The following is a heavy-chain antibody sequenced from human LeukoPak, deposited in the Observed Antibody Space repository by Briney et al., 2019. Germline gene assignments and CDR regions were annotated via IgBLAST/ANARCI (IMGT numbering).Heavy chain of an antibody. CDR1: GFTFSSYA. J-gene: IGHJ4*02. CDR2: ISGSGGST. Sequence: GGSLRLSCAASGFTFSSYAMSWVRQAPGKGLEWVSAISGSGGSTYYADSVKGRFTISRDNSKNALYLQMNSLRAEDTAVYYCAKEGDFWSGYPSYFDYWSQGTLVTVSS. CDR3: AKEGDFWSGYPSYFDY. D-gene: IGHD3-3*01. V-gene: IGHV3-23*01.